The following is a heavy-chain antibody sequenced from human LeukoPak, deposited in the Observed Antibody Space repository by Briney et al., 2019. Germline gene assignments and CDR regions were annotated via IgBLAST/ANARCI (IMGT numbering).Heavy chain of an antibody. CDR2: IYTSGST. J-gene: IGHJ4*02. CDR1: GGSISSGSYY. D-gene: IGHD3-3*01. V-gene: IGHV4-61*02. Sequence: SQTLSLTCTVSGGSISSGSYYWSWIRQPAGKGLEWIGRIYTSGSTNYNPSLKSRVTMSVDTSKNQFSLKLSSVTAADTAVYYCARGDHRSGYLYYWGQGTLVTVSS. CDR3: ARGDHRSGYLYY.